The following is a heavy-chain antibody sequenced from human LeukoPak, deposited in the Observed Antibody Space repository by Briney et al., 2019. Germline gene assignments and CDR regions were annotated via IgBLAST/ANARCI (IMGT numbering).Heavy chain of an antibody. V-gene: IGHV3-53*01. CDR3: ARVHSSSRYYFDY. D-gene: IGHD6-13*01. CDR2: IYSGGST. Sequence: GGSLRLSCAASGFTFNTYWMSWVRQAPGKGLEWVSVIYSGGSTYYADSVKGRVTISRDNSKNSLYLQMNSLRAEDTALYHCARVHSSSRYYFDYWGQGTLVTVSS. J-gene: IGHJ4*02. CDR1: GFTFNTYW.